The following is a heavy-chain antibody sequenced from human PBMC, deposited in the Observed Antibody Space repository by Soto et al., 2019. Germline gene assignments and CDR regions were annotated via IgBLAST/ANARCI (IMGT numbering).Heavy chain of an antibody. J-gene: IGHJ4*02. CDR3: ASGGGGGNF. Sequence: QVQLXXSGPGLVKPXXXXSLTXSVXGYSVTNDNWWSWLRQPPGRGLEWIAEIYHGGNTNYRPSLRSRVTISMDKSNNQFSLKLVSVTAADTAVYFCASGGGGGNFWGQGILVTVSS. V-gene: IGHV4-4*01. CDR1: GYSVTNDNW. D-gene: IGHD3-16*01. CDR2: IYHGGNT.